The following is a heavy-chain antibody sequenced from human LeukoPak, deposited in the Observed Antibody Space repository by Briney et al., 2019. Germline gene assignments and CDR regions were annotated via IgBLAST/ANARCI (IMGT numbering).Heavy chain of an antibody. V-gene: IGHV3-23*01. Sequence: PGGSLRLSCAASGFTFSSYAMSWVRQAPGKGLEWVSAISGSGGSTYYADSVKGRFTISRDNSKNTLYLQMNSLRAEDTAVYYCAKDRQIGGAEGEYGMDVWGQGTTVTVSS. CDR2: ISGSGGST. D-gene: IGHD3-16*01. CDR1: GFTFSSYA. CDR3: AKDRQIGGAEGEYGMDV. J-gene: IGHJ6*02.